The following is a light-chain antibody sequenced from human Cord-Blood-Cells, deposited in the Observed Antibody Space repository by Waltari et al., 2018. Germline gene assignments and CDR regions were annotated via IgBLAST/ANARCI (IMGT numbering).Light chain of an antibody. Sequence: QSALTQPASVSGSPGQSITISCTGTSSDVGGYNYVSWYQQHPGKAPKLMIYDVSNRPSGVSNLFSGSKSGNTASLTISGLHAEDEADYYCSSYTSSSTVVCGGGTKLTVL. CDR1: SSDVGGYNY. CDR2: DVS. J-gene: IGLJ2*01. V-gene: IGLV2-14*01. CDR3: SSYTSSSTVV.